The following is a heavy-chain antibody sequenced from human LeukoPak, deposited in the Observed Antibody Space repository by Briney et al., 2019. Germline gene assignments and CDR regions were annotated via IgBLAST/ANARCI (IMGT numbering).Heavy chain of an antibody. D-gene: IGHD1-26*01. V-gene: IGHV1-69*13. CDR3: ARLERGSYFDHFDY. CDR1: GGTFSSYA. Sequence: GASVKVSCKASGGTFSSYAISWVRQAPGQGLEWMGGIIPIFGTANYAQKFQGRVTITADESTSTAYMELSSLRSEDTAVYYCARLERGSYFDHFDYWGQGTLVTVSS. J-gene: IGHJ4*02. CDR2: IIPIFGTA.